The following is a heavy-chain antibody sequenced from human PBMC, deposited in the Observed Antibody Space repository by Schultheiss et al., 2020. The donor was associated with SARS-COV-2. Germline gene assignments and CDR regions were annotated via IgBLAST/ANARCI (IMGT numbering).Heavy chain of an antibody. J-gene: IGHJ6*03. CDR3: ARGGSSNQPLQYYYYMDV. CDR2: IYRGGST. D-gene: IGHD4-11*01. Sequence: GGSLRLSCAVSGFTVSDNYMIWVRQAPGKGLEWVSVIYRGGSTYYADSVKGRFTISRDNSKNTLYLQMNSLGAEDTAVYYCARGGSSNQPLQYYYYMDVWGKGTPVTVSS. CDR1: GFTVSDNY. V-gene: IGHV3-66*01.